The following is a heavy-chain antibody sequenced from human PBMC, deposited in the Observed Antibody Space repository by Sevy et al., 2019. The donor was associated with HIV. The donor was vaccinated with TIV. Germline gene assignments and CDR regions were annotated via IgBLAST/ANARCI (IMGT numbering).Heavy chain of an antibody. CDR2: IYYSGST. J-gene: IGHJ5*02. Sequence: SETLSLTCTVSGGSISSSSYYWGWIRQPPGKGLEWIGSIYYSGSTYYNPSLKSRVTISVDTSKNQFSLKLSSVTAADTAVYYCARLGSGSYFWFDPWCQGTLVTVSS. V-gene: IGHV4-39*01. D-gene: IGHD3-10*01. CDR3: ARLGSGSYFWFDP. CDR1: GGSISSSSYY.